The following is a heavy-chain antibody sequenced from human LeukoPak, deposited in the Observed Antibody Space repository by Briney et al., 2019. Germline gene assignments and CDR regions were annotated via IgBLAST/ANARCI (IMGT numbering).Heavy chain of an antibody. D-gene: IGHD3-22*01. Sequence: SETLSLTCTVSGASISSYYWSWIRQPPGKGLEWIGYIHYSGSTNYNPSLKSRVTISVDTSKNQFSLKLSSVTAADTAVYYCARASRDYYDCLGYSPAEYFQHWGQGTLVTVSS. CDR1: GASISSYY. J-gene: IGHJ1*01. CDR3: ARASRDYYDCLGYSPAEYFQH. CDR2: IHYSGST. V-gene: IGHV4-59*01.